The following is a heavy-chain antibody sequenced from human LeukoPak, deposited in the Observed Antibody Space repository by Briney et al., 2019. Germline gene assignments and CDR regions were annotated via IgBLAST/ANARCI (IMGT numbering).Heavy chain of an antibody. J-gene: IGHJ4*02. CDR2: IRSKAYGGTT. V-gene: IGHV3-49*03. D-gene: IGHD2-2*01. Sequence: GGSLRLSCTASGFAFGDYAMSWFRQAPGKGLEWVGFIRSKAYGGTTEYVASVKGRFTISRDDSKSIAYLQMNSLKTEDTAVYYCTREGRSSTSLHFDYWGQGTLVTVSS. CDR1: GFAFGDYA. CDR3: TREGRSSTSLHFDY.